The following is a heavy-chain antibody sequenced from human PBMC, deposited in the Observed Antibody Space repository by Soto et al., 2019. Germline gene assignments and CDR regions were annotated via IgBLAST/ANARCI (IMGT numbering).Heavy chain of an antibody. V-gene: IGHV3-33*01. Sequence: VQLVESGGGVVQPGRSLRLSCAASGFTFSSYGMHWVRQAPGKGLEWVAVIWYDGSNKYYADSVKGRFTISRDNSKNTLYLQMNSLRVDDTAVYYCARDRYSSGWYDLDYWGQGTLVTVSS. D-gene: IGHD6-19*01. CDR1: GFTFSSYG. CDR2: IWYDGSNK. CDR3: ARDRYSSGWYDLDY. J-gene: IGHJ4*02.